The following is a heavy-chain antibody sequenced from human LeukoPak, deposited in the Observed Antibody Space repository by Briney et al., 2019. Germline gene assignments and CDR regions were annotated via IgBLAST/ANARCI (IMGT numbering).Heavy chain of an antibody. CDR1: GFTFSDYY. D-gene: IGHD6-19*01. CDR2: ISGSSTFT. CDR3: VRGQKPGWYPDY. V-gene: IGHV3-11*06. J-gene: IGHJ4*02. Sequence: SGRSLRLSCAASGFTFSDYYMNWIRQAPGKGLEWVSYISGSSTFTNYADSVKGRFTISRDNAKNSLYLQMNSLRAEDTAVYYCVRGQKPGWYPDYWGQGTLVTVSS.